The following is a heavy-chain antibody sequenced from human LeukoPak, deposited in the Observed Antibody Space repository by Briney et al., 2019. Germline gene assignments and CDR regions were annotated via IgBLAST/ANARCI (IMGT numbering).Heavy chain of an antibody. V-gene: IGHV1-8*01. Sequence: ASVKVSCKASGYTFTSYDINWVRQATGQGLEWMGWMNPNSGNTGYAQKFQGRVTMTRNTAISTAYMELSSLRSEDTAVYYCARASSTRSWFDPWGQGTLVTVSS. D-gene: IGHD2-2*01. J-gene: IGHJ5*02. CDR3: ARASSTRSWFDP. CDR1: GYTFTSYD. CDR2: MNPNSGNT.